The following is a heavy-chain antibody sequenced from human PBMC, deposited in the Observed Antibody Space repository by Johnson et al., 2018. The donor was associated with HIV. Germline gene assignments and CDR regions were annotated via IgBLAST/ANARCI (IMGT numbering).Heavy chain of an antibody. CDR1: GFTFSSYA. V-gene: IGHV3-30-3*01. J-gene: IGHJ3*02. CDR2: ISYDGSNK. CDR3: AREGGIRGPSPVDALDI. D-gene: IGHD3-16*01. Sequence: QVQLVESGGGVVQPGRSLRLSCAASGFTFSSYAMHWVRQAPGKGMEWVAVISYDGSNKYYADSVKGRFTISRDNSKNTLYLQMNSLRAEDTAVYYCAREGGIRGPSPVDALDIWGQGTMVTVSS.